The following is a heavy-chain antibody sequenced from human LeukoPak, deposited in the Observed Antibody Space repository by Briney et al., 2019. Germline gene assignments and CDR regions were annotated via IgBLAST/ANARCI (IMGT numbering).Heavy chain of an antibody. CDR1: GASFNSDDQY. Sequence: SETLSHTCTVSGASFNSDDQYWNWVRQSPGKGLEWIGSIHPSGMLYNNPSLESRVTMSRDTSKNQFSLNLNSVTAADTAVYFCSRGLDSRKLGYWGQGILVTVSS. J-gene: IGHJ4*02. V-gene: IGHV4-31*03. D-gene: IGHD3-22*01. CDR3: SRGLDSRKLGY. CDR2: IHPSGML.